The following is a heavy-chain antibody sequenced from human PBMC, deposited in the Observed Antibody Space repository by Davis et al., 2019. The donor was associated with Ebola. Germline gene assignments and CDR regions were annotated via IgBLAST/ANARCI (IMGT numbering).Heavy chain of an antibody. V-gene: IGHV3-33*06. CDR1: GFSFNSYG. CDR2: IWYDGSRE. Sequence: GESLKISCVASGFSFNSYGMHWVRQAPGKGLEWLAVIWYDGSREFSADSVKGRFTISRDNSKNTLYLQMNSLRAEDTAVYYCAKGDFLEWLLKDYWYFDLWGRGTLVTVSS. CDR3: AKGDFLEWLLKDYWYFDL. J-gene: IGHJ2*01. D-gene: IGHD3-3*01.